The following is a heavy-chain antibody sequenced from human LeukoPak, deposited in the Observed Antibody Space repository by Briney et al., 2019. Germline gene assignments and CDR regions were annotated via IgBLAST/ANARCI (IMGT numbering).Heavy chain of an antibody. CDR1: RGTFSNYA. Sequence: ASVKVSCKASRGTFSNYAISWVRQAPGQGLEWMGGIIPIFGTANYAQKFQGRVTITADKSTSTAYMELSSLRSEDTAVYYCAREPLNTVVNSGYFDYWGQGTLVTVSS. CDR3: AREPLNTVVNSGYFDY. V-gene: IGHV1-69*06. D-gene: IGHD4-23*01. CDR2: IIPIFGTA. J-gene: IGHJ4*02.